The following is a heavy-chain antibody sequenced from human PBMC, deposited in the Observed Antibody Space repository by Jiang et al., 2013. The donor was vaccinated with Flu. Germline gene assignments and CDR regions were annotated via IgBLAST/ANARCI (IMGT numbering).Heavy chain of an antibody. J-gene: IGHJ3*02. CDR2: ISSSSSTI. CDR1: GFTFSSYS. CDR3: AREGVVVPAAIRDPDVFDI. V-gene: IGHV3-48*02. D-gene: IGHD2-2*02. Sequence: VQLVESGGGLVQPGGSLRLSCAASGFTFSSYSMNWVRQAPGKGLEWVSYISSSSSTIYYADSVKGRFTISRDNAKNSLYLQMNSLRDEDTAVYYCAREGVVVPAAIRDPDVFDIWGQGTMVTVSS.